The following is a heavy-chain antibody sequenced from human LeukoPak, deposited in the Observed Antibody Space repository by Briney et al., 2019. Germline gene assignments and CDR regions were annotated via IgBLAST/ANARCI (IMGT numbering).Heavy chain of an antibody. CDR1: GFTFSSYG. J-gene: IGHJ4*02. CDR2: IWYDGSNK. D-gene: IGHD3-22*01. CDR3: AKDTHYYYDSSGYYRKHYFDY. Sequence: GRSLRLSCAASGFTFSSYGMHWVRQAPGKGLEWVAVIWYDGSNKYYADSVKGRFTISRDNSKNTLYLQMNSLRAEDTAVYYCAKDTHYYYDSSGYYRKHYFDYWGQGTLVTVSS. V-gene: IGHV3-33*06.